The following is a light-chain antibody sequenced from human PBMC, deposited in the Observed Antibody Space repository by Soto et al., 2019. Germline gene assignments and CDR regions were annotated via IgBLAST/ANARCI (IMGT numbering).Light chain of an antibody. V-gene: IGKV3-11*01. CDR2: QTS. CDR3: HQSQSWPRT. CDR1: QYINTR. Sequence: EIVLTQSPATLSSFPGXRVTLSCRASQYINTRLAWYQHRPGQSPRLLIYQTSLRAAGIPARFSASGSGTDFTLTISDVQPEDFALYYCHQSQSWPRTFGQGTKVDIK. J-gene: IGKJ1*01.